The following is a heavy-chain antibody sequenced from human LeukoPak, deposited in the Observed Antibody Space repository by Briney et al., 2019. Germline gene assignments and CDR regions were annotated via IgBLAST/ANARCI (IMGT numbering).Heavy chain of an antibody. CDR1: GFTFSDYG. J-gene: IGHJ4*02. CDR2: ISYDGGNK. Sequence: GRSLRLSCAASGFTFSDYGMHWVRQAPGKGLEWVAVISYDGGNKYYADSVKGRFTISRDNSKNTLYLQMNSLRAEDTAVYYCASFPYYYDSSGYYHDYWGQGSLVTVSS. V-gene: IGHV3-30*03. D-gene: IGHD3-22*01. CDR3: ASFPYYYDSSGYYHDY.